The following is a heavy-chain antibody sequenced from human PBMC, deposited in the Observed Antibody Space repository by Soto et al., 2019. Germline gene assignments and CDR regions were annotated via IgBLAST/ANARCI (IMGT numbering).Heavy chain of an antibody. CDR1: GFMFKSYV. CDR3: ARWGTTGGFDL. J-gene: IGHJ5*02. V-gene: IGHV3-30*19. CDR2: TSYDGSNN. D-gene: IGHD3-16*01. Sequence: ESGGGVVQPGTSLRLSCAASGFMFKSYVMHWVRQAPGKGLEWVALTSYDGSNNYYGDSVKGRFTVSRDNSKNTLHLQMDSLRPEDTALYYCARWGTTGGFDLWGQGTLFSVSS.